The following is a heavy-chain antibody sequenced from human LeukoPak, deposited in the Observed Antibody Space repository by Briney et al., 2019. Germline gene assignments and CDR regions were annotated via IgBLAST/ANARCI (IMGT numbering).Heavy chain of an antibody. Sequence: ASVKVSCKASGYTFTNFPIGWVRQAPGQGLEWMGWISAYNGYTKYAPSLQGRVTMTTDTSTSTAYMQLRSLRSDDTAMYYCARVGGNYVGLIDYWGQGTLVTVSS. D-gene: IGHD1-26*01. CDR2: ISAYNGYT. CDR1: GYTFTNFP. V-gene: IGHV1-18*01. J-gene: IGHJ4*02. CDR3: ARVGGNYVGLIDY.